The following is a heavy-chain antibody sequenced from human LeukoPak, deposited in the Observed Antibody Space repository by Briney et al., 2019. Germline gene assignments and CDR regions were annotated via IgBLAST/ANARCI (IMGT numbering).Heavy chain of an antibody. D-gene: IGHD5-18*01. CDR1: GYTFTDYY. J-gene: IGHJ6*02. V-gene: IGHV1-2*02. CDR2: INPNSGGT. Sequence: ASVKVSCKTSGYTFTDYYMHWVRQAPGQGLEWMGWINPNSGGTKCAQKFHGRVTMTTDTSITTAYMELTGLKSDDTAVYYCARDMGYTYGYRLYHYGMDLWGQGTTVTVSS. CDR3: ARDMGYTYGYRLYHYGMDL.